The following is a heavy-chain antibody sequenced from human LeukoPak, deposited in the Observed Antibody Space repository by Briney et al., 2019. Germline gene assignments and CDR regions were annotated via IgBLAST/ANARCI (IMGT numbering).Heavy chain of an antibody. D-gene: IGHD2-21*01. J-gene: IGHJ4*02. V-gene: IGHV3-48*03. CDR2: ISDSGAAK. Sequence: PGGSLRLSCAASGFTFSSYEFNWVRQAPGMGLEGISYISDSGAAKYYAESVRGRFSVSRDNAKNSVYLQMDSLRVEDTAVYYCAQETADCGGDCYDSWGQGTLVTVSS. CDR3: AQETADCGGDCYDS. CDR1: GFTFSSYE.